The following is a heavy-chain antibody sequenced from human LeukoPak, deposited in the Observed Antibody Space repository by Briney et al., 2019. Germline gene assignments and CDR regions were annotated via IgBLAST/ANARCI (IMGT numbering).Heavy chain of an antibody. CDR3: ARGFDYYESSGYNSDAFDI. D-gene: IGHD3-22*01. V-gene: IGHV1-2*02. Sequence: ASVKVSCKASGYTFTGYYIHWVRQAPGQGLEWMGWINPNSGGSKYAQKFQGRVTMTRDTSISTAYMELSRLRYDDTAVYYCARGFDYYESSGYNSDAFDIWGQGTMVTVSS. CDR1: GYTFTGYY. CDR2: INPNSGGS. J-gene: IGHJ3*02.